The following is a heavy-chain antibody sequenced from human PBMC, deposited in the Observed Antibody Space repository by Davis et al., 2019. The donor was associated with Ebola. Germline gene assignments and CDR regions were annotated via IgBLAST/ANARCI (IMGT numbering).Heavy chain of an antibody. D-gene: IGHD2-2*01. CDR2: IYYSGST. V-gene: IGHV4-59*01. CDR1: GGPISSYY. J-gene: IGHJ6*02. Sequence: SETLSLTCSVPGGPISSYYWSWIRQPPGKGLEWIGYIYYSGSTNYNPSLKSRVTISVDTSKNQFSLKLSSVTAADTAVYDCARARGYCISTSCYSSYYGMDVWGQGTTVTVSS. CDR3: ARARGYCISTSCYSSYYGMDV.